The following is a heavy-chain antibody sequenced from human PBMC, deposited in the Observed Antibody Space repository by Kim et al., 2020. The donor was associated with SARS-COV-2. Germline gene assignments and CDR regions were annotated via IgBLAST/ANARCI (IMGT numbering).Heavy chain of an antibody. D-gene: IGHD3-10*01. CDR3: TKARGVLWFGTLGGD. V-gene: IGHV3-49*03. CDR2: IRSKTYGGTT. Sequence: GGSLRLSCTASGFTFGDYAMSWFRQAPGKGLEWVGFIRSKTYGGTTEYAASVKGRFSISRDDSKGIAYLQMNSLKIEDTAVYYCTKARGVLWFGTLGGDWGQGTLVTFSS. J-gene: IGHJ4*02. CDR1: GFTFGDYA.